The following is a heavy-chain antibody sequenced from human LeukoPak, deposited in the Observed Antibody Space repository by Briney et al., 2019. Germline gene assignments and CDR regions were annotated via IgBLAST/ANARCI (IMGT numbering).Heavy chain of an antibody. CDR1: GYTFTSYG. CDR2: ISAYNGNT. V-gene: IGHV1-18*04. D-gene: IGHD6-13*01. CDR3: ARNGSSWYSRYYFDY. J-gene: IGHJ4*02. Sequence: GASVKVSCKASGYTFTSYGINWVRQAPGQGLDGMGCISAYNGNTNYAQKLQGRVTMTTDPSTSTAYMEIRSLRSDDTAVYYCARNGSSWYSRYYFDYWGQGTLVTVSS.